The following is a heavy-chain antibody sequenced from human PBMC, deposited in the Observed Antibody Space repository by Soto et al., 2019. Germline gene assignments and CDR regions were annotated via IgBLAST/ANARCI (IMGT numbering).Heavy chain of an antibody. Sequence: GGSLRLSCAASGFTLSSFALSWVRQAPGKGLEWVSAISGSGDGTDYADSVKGRFTIYRDNSKNRLYLQMNSLRAEETAVYYCSGPGYSSQDYWGQGALVTVSS. CDR1: GFTLSSFA. D-gene: IGHD5-18*01. CDR2: ISGSGDGT. J-gene: IGHJ4*02. V-gene: IGHV3-23*01. CDR3: SGPGYSSQDY.